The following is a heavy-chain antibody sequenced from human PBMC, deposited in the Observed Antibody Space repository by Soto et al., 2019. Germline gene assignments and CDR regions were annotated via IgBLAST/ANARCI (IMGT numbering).Heavy chain of an antibody. CDR3: AKEPQSNGWFDP. D-gene: IGHD1-1*01. J-gene: IGHJ5*02. CDR2: ISDNGGRT. V-gene: IGHV3-23*01. CDR1: GFNFNTYS. Sequence: AGGSLRLSCAASGFNFNTYSMSWVRQAPGKGLEWVSAISDNGGRTYYPDSVKGRFTISRDNSRNTLYLQMNSLRVEDTAVYYRAKEPQSNGWFDPWGQGTLVTVSS.